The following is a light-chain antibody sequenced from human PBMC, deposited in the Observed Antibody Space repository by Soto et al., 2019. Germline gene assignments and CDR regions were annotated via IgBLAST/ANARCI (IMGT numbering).Light chain of an antibody. Sequence: AIRMTQSPSSFSASTGDRVTITCRASQSISSYLAWYHQKPGKAPKLLIYAASTLQSGVPSRFSGSGSGTDFTLTISCLQSEYFATYYCQQYYSLFTFGPGTKVDIK. V-gene: IGKV1-8*01. CDR3: QQYYSLFT. CDR1: QSISSY. CDR2: AAS. J-gene: IGKJ3*01.